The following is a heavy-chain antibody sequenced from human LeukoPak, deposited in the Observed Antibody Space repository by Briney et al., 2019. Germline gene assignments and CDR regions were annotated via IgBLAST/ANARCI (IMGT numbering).Heavy chain of an antibody. J-gene: IGHJ4*02. Sequence: PGGSLRLSCAASGFTFSSYSMNWVRQAPGKGLEWVAVISYDGSNKYYADSVKGRFTISRDNSKNTLYLQMNSLRAEDTAVYCCARDGYYYDSSGYYYWLDYWGQGTLVTVSS. CDR2: ISYDGSNK. V-gene: IGHV3-30*03. CDR1: GFTFSSYS. CDR3: ARDGYYYDSSGYYYWLDY. D-gene: IGHD3-22*01.